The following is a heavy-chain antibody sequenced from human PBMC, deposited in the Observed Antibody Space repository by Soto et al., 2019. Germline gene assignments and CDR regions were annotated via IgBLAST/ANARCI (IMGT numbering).Heavy chain of an antibody. CDR2: ISYDGSNK. J-gene: IGHJ4*02. Sequence: VQMLESGGGLVQPGGSLRLSCAASGFTFSSYAMHWVRQAPGKGLEWVAVISYDGSNKYYADSVKGRFTISRDNSKNTLYLQMNSLRAEDTAVYYCARDGETGTFDYWGQGTLVTVSS. V-gene: IGHV3-30-3*01. D-gene: IGHD1-1*01. CDR1: GFTFSSYA. CDR3: ARDGETGTFDY.